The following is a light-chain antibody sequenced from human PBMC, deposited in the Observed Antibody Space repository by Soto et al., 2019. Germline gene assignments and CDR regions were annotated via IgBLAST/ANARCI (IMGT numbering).Light chain of an antibody. Sequence: DIQMTQSPSSLSASVGDRVTFTCQASQDITNYLNWYQQKPGKAPKLLIHDSSNLETGAPSRFIGSGYGTSFSVTISSLQPEDIAAYYCQQYDSLPLTVGQGTRLEIK. V-gene: IGKV1-33*01. CDR2: DSS. CDR3: QQYDSLPLT. J-gene: IGKJ5*01. CDR1: QDITNY.